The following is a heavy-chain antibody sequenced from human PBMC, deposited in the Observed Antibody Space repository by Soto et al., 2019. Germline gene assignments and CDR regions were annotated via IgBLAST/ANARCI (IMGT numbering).Heavy chain of an antibody. CDR2: IKEDGSEK. J-gene: IGHJ4*02. V-gene: IGHV3-7*01. D-gene: IGHD6-19*01. CDR1: GYTLSSYW. Sequence: EVQLVESWGGLVQPGGSLRLSCAASGYTLSSYWMNWVRQAPGKGLEWVANIKEDGSEKYYVDSVKGRFTISRDNAKKALDLQLNSLRVDDTAIYYCVRTPKKWLAGSVYWGSGSLVTVSS. CDR3: VRTPKKWLAGSVY.